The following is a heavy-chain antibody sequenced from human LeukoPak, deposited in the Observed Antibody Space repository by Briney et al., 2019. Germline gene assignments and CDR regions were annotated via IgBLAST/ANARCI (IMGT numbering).Heavy chain of an antibody. CDR3: ARGDGSGSGRWFDP. V-gene: IGHV4-30-2*01. D-gene: IGHD3-10*01. CDR2: TYHTGST. J-gene: IGHJ5*02. Sequence: PSQTLSLTCTVSGASISSGTYSWSWIRQPPGEGLEWIGYTYHTGSTYYNPSLKSRVTISVDRSKNQFSLNLNSVTAADTALYYCARGDGSGSGRWFDPWDQGTLITVSS. CDR1: GASISSGTYS.